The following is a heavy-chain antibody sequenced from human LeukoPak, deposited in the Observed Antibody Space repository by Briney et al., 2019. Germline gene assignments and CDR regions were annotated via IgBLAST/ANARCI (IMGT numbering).Heavy chain of an antibody. CDR2: FDPEDGET. V-gene: IGHV1-24*01. CDR1: GYTLTELS. D-gene: IGHD3-3*01. J-gene: IGHJ4*02. Sequence: ASVKVSCKVSGYTLTELSMHWVRQAPGKGLEWMGGFDPEDGETIYAQKFQGRVTMTEDTSTDTAYMELSSLRPEDTAVYYCARALGDDFWSGYSDSWGQGTLVTVSS. CDR3: ARALGDDFWSGYSDS.